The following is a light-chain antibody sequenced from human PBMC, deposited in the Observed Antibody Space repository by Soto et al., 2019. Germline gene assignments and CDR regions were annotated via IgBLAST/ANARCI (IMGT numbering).Light chain of an antibody. CDR2: DVN. J-gene: IGLJ1*01. V-gene: IGLV2-14*01. CDR3: SSYTSSYIYV. CDR1: SSDVGGYKS. Sequence: QSALTQPASVSGSPGQSIAISCTGTSSDVGGYKSVSWYQQDPGKAPKLLIYDVNNRPSGISDRFSGSKSGNTASLTISGLQAEDEADYYCSSYTSSYIYVFGTGTKLTVL.